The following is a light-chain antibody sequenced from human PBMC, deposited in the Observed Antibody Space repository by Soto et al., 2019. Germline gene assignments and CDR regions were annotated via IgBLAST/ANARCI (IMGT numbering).Light chain of an antibody. CDR2: EVS. J-gene: IGLJ2*01. CDR3: TSYTSTNTVV. Sequence: QSVLTQPASVSGSPGQSITISCTGTSSDVGGYNYVSWYQHHPGKAPKLMIYEVSNRPSGVSNRFSGSKSGNTASLTISGLQAEDKADYYCTSYTSTNTVVFGGGTKLTVL. CDR1: SSDVGGYNY. V-gene: IGLV2-14*01.